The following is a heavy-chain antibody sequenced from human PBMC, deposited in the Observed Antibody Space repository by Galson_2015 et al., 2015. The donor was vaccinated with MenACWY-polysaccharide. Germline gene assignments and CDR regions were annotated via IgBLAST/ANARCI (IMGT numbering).Heavy chain of an antibody. D-gene: IGHD6-13*01. J-gene: IGHJ6*02. CDR3: AKNTSQAAGSAPYYYGLDV. CDR2: ISGSGFSI. CDR1: EITFNTYP. Sequence: SLRLSCEVSEITFNTYPMTWVRQAPGKGLEWVATISGSGFSIHHADSVKGRFTISRDNSKNTVFLLMNNLKAADTAVYYCAKNTSQAAGSAPYYYGLDVWGLGTTVTVSS. V-gene: IGHV3-23*01.